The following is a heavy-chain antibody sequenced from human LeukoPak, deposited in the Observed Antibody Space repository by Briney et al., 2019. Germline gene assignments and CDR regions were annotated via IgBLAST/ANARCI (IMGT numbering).Heavy chain of an antibody. D-gene: IGHD2-2*01. CDR1: GFTFSGYS. CDR3: ASDLPAATS. CDR2: ISSSSDYI. J-gene: IGHJ4*02. Sequence: PGGSLRLSCAASGFTFSGYSMNWVRQAPGKGLEWVSSISSSSDYIFYADLVKGRFTISRDNAKNSLYLQMNSLRAVDTAVCYCASDLPAATSWGQGTLVTVSS. V-gene: IGHV3-21*01.